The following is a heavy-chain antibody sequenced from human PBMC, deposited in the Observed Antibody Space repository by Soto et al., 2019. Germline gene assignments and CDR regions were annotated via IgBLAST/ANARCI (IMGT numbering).Heavy chain of an antibody. D-gene: IGHD2-15*01. J-gene: IGHJ4*02. CDR1: GRSFSGYY. Sequence: QVQLQQWGAGLLKPSATLSLTCVVYGRSFSGYYWSRIRQPPGKGLEWIGEVSPSGSTNYNPSLKSRVIISVDTTKNQFSLKPSSVTGADTAAFYCARYNPSGPDYWGQGNLVTVSS. CDR3: ARYNPSGPDY. CDR2: VSPSGST. V-gene: IGHV4-34*02.